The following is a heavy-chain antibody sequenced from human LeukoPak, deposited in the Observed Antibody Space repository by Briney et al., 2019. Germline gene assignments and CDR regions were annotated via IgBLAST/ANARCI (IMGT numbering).Heavy chain of an antibody. J-gene: IGHJ4*02. Sequence: ASVKVSCKAAGYSFTNYAIQWVRQAPGQRLEWMGWINAGNGKTKYSQKFQGRVTITRETSATTAYMELSGLRSEDTAVYYCARAIWTSTVTTYYLDYWGQGTLVTVSS. CDR1: GYSFTNYA. D-gene: IGHD4-17*01. V-gene: IGHV1-3*01. CDR2: INAGNGKT. CDR3: ARAIWTSTVTTYYLDY.